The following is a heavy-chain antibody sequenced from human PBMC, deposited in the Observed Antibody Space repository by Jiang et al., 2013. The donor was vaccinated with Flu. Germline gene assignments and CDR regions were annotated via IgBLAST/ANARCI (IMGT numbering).Heavy chain of an antibody. J-gene: IGHJ3*02. CDR1: GFTFSSYA. V-gene: IGHV3-30-3*01. D-gene: IGHD2-21*02. Sequence: VQLVESGGGVVQPGRSLRLSCAASGFTFSSYAMHWVRQAPGKGLEWVAVISYDGSNKYYADSVKGRFTISRDNSKNTLYLQMNSLRAEDTAVYYCARDPAPSGDRPLWAFDIWGQGTMVTVSS. CDR2: ISYDGSNK. CDR3: ARDPAPSGDRPLWAFDI.